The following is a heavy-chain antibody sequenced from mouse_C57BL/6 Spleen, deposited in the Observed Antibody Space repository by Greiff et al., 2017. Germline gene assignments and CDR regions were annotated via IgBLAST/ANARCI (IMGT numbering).Heavy chain of an antibody. CDR1: GYTFTSYW. CDR2: INPSNGGT. D-gene: IGHD4-1*01. V-gene: IGHV1-53*01. J-gene: IGHJ4*01. CDR3: ANGANWDDAMDY. Sequence: QVQLQQSGTELVKPGASVKLSCKASGYTFTSYWMHWVKQRPGQGLEWIGNINPSNGGTNYNEKFKSKATLTVDKSSSTAYMQLSSLTSEDSAVYYCANGANWDDAMDYWGQGTSVTVSS.